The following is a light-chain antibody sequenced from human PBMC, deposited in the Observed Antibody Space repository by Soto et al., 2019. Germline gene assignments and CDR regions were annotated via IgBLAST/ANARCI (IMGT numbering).Light chain of an antibody. J-gene: IGKJ2*02. CDR1: QSVRSNF. Sequence: EIVLTQSPGTLSLSLGERATLSCRASQSVRSNFLAWYQHKPGQAPKLLISGASSRATGVPDRFSGSGSGTDFTLTISRLEPEDFALYSCQQYGSSPGTFDQGTKLEIK. CDR2: GAS. CDR3: QQYGSSPGT. V-gene: IGKV3-20*01.